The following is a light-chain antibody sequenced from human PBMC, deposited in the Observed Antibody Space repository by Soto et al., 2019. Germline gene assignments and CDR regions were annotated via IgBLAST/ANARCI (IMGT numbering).Light chain of an antibody. CDR3: QQYNRYSFT. V-gene: IGKV1-5*01. CDR2: AAS. CDR1: QRISSW. J-gene: IGKJ5*01. Sequence: DIQVNQSPSSVSASVEDRVTITCRASQRISSWLAWYQQKPGKAPKLLIYAASSLESAVPSRFSGSGSGTEFALTISSLQPDDFATYYCQQYNRYSFTFGQGTRLEIK.